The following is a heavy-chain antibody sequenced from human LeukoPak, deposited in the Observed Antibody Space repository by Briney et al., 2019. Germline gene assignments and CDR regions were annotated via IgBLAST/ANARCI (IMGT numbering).Heavy chain of an antibody. V-gene: IGHV3-23*01. D-gene: IGHD3-22*01. Sequence: GGSLRLSCAASGFTFNNYAMSWVRQAPGKGLEWVSAISGSGGSTYYADSVKGRFTISRDNSKNTLYLQMNSLRAEDTAVYYCAKEGVVVISNYFDYWGQGTLVTVSS. CDR3: AKEGVVVISNYFDY. J-gene: IGHJ4*02. CDR2: ISGSGGST. CDR1: GFTFNNYA.